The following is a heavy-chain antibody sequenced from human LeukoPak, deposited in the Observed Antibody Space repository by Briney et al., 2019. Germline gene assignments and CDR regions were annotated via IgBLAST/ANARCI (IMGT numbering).Heavy chain of an antibody. CDR1: GGTFSSYA. Sequence: SVKVSCKASGGTFSSYAISWVRQAPGQGLEWMGGIIPIFGTANYAQKFQGRVTITTDESTSTAYMELSSLRSEDTAVYYCARAAHYYGSGSYGGPYYYYYMDVWGKGTTVTVSS. CDR2: IIPIFGTA. CDR3: ARAAHYYGSGSYGGPYYYYYMDV. D-gene: IGHD3-10*01. V-gene: IGHV1-69*05. J-gene: IGHJ6*03.